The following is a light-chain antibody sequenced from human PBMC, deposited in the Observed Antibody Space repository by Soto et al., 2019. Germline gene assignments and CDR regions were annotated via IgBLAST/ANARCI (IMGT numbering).Light chain of an antibody. CDR3: LIYFGSSQI. J-gene: IGLJ2*01. V-gene: IGLV7-43*01. CDR2: STS. Sequence: QAVVTQEPSLTVSPGGTVTLTCASSIGAVTSDSYPNWVQQKPGQAPRALIYSTSNSHSWTPARFSGSLLGGKAALTLSGVQPEDEAEYYCLIYFGSSQIFGGGTKLTVL. CDR1: IGAVTSDSY.